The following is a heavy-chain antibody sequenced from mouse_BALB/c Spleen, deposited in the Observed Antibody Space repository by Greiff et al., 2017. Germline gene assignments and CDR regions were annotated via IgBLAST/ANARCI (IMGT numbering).Heavy chain of an antibody. CDR2: INPSNGRT. CDR3: ARRGYHWYFDV. D-gene: IGHD2-14*01. V-gene: IGHV1S81*02. J-gene: IGHJ1*01. Sequence: QVQLQQPGAELVKPGASVKLSCKASGYTFTSYWMHWVKQRPGQGLEWIGEINPSNGRTNYNEKFKSKATLTVDKSSSTAYMQLSSLTSEDSAVYYCARRGYHWYFDVWGAGTTVTVSS. CDR1: GYTFTSYW.